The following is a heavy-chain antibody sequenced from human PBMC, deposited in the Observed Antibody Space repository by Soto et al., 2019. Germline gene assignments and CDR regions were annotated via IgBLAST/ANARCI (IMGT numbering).Heavy chain of an antibody. CDR1: GFTLTNYA. J-gene: IGHJ4*02. CDR2: ISGSGGGI. D-gene: IGHD1-1*01. V-gene: IGHV3-23*01. CDR3: ARYVAPSPTVIRAFDY. Sequence: PGGSLKLSCVASGFTLTNYAMTWVRQAPGKGLEWVSVISGSGGGIYYADSVKGRFSISRDTSRNTLYLHMNGLRAEDAALYYCARYVAPSPTVIRAFDYWGQGTLVTVSS.